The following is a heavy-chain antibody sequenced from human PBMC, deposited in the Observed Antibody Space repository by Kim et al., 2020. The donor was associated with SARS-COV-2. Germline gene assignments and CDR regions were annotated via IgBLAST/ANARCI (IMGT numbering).Heavy chain of an antibody. V-gene: IGHV5-10-1*01. CDR2: IDPSDSYT. CDR1: GYSFTSYW. D-gene: IGHD4-17*01. J-gene: IGHJ6*02. CDR3: AGPATVTTSYYGMDV. Sequence: GESLKISCKGSGYSFTSYWISWVRQMPGKGLEWMGRIDPSDSYTNYSPSFQGHVTISADKSISTAYLQWSSLKASHTAMYYCAGPATVTTSYYGMDVWGQGTTVTVSS.